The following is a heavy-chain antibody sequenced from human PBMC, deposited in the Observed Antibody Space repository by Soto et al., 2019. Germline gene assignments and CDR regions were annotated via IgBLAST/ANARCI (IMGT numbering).Heavy chain of an antibody. CDR3: AKNQGLRFENYCFDY. D-gene: IGHD3-16*01. CDR1: GLTFRSFA. CDR2: ISGSGAGT. J-gene: IGHJ4*01. V-gene: IGHV3-23*01. Sequence: QVSESGGGLGQPGGSLRLSCTVSGLTFRSFAMSWFRQAPGKGLEWVSTISGSGAGTYYADSVKGRFTISRDNSKNTLYLHMNSLIAEARAVYYGAKNQGLRFENYCFDYWGHGTLVTVSS.